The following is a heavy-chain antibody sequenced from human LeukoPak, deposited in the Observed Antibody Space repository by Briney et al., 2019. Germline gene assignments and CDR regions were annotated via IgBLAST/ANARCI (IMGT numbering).Heavy chain of an antibody. CDR2: INPSGGST. D-gene: IGHD3-10*01. J-gene: IGHJ4*02. Sequence: ASVKVSCKASGYTFTSYYMHWVRQAPGQGLEWMGIINPSGGSTSYAQKFQGRVTMTRDTSTSTVYMEQSSLRSEDTAVYYCARAQAQAYGSGSYYTPVISGSDYWGQGTLVTVSS. CDR1: GYTFTSYY. V-gene: IGHV1-46*01. CDR3: ARAQAQAYGSGSYYTPVISGSDY.